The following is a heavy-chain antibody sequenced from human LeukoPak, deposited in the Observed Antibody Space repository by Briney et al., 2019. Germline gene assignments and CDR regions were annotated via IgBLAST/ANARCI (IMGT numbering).Heavy chain of an antibody. D-gene: IGHD6-13*01. V-gene: IGHV4-59*08. CDR2: IYYSGST. Sequence: PSETLSLTCTVSGGSISSYYWSWIRQPPGKGLEWIGYIYYSGSTNYNPSLKSRVTISVDTSKTQFSLKLSSVTAADTAVFYCARAFYSSSWYHKEDFFDYWGQGTLVTVSS. CDR1: GGSISSYY. J-gene: IGHJ4*02. CDR3: ARAFYSSSWYHKEDFFDY.